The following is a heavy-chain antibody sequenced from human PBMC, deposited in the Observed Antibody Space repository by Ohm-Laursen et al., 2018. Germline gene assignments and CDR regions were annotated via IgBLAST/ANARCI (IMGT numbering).Heavy chain of an antibody. V-gene: IGHV3-11*01. CDR1: GSTFNNNA. CDR3: ARDSSGSGGDSDY. J-gene: IGHJ4*02. D-gene: IGHD3-10*01. Sequence: SLRLSCAASGSTFNNNAMTWIRQAPGKGLEWISYISSGSVTIHYADSVRGRFTISRDNAKDSLFLQMNSLRAEDTAVYYCARDSSGSGGDSDYWGQGTLVTVSS. CDR2: ISSGSVTI.